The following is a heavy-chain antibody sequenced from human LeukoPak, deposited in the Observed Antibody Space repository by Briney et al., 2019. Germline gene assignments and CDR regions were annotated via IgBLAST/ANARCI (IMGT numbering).Heavy chain of an antibody. D-gene: IGHD5-24*01. CDR3: ARRAPTRYFDY. J-gene: IGHJ4*02. CDR2: INNGGSTT. CDR1: GFTFSSYW. V-gene: IGHV3-74*01. Sequence: PGGSLGLSCAASGFTFSSYWMHWVRQAPGKGLVWVSAINNGGSTTAYADSAKGRFTISRDNAKNTLYLQMNSLRAEDTAVYYCARRAPTRYFDYWGQGTLITVSS.